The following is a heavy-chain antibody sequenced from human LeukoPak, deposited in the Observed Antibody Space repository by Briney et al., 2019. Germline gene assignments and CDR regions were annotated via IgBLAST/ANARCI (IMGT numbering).Heavy chain of an antibody. D-gene: IGHD6-6*01. CDR3: ARAPGSSVSIAARPYCLDY. J-gene: IGHJ4*02. Sequence: GGSLRLSCAASGFTFSSYAMSWVRQAPGKGLEWVSVINGAGGATYYADSVKGRFAISRDNSKNTLYLQINSLTAEDTAVYYCARAPGSSVSIAARPYCLDYWGQGALVTVSS. V-gene: IGHV3-23*01. CDR1: GFTFSSYA. CDR2: INGAGGAT.